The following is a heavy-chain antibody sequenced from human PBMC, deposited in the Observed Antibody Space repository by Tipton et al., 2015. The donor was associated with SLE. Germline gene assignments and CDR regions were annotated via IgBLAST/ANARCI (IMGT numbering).Heavy chain of an antibody. D-gene: IGHD2-2*01. Sequence: TLSLTCTVSGGSISNGMYYYNWIRQPAGKGLEWIGRVYTTGSTTYNPSLQSRVTISVDTSKNQFSLKLTSVTAADTAVYYCARRLWEYTSSLAEGSFDVWGQGTVVTVSS. CDR1: GGSISNGMYY. J-gene: IGHJ3*01. V-gene: IGHV4-61*02. CDR2: VYTTGST. CDR3: ARRLWEYTSSLAEGSFDV.